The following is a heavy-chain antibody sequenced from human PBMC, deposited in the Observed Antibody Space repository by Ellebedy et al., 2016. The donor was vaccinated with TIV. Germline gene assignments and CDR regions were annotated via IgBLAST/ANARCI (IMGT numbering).Heavy chain of an antibody. Sequence: SETLSLXCTVSGGSISSYYWSWIRQPPGKGLEWIGYIYYSGSTNYNPSLKSRVTISVDTSKNQFSLKLSSVTAADTAVYYCARGLLFQQWLDYWGQGTLVTVSS. J-gene: IGHJ4*02. CDR2: IYYSGST. CDR1: GGSISSYY. CDR3: ARGLLFQQWLDY. D-gene: IGHD6-19*01. V-gene: IGHV4-59*12.